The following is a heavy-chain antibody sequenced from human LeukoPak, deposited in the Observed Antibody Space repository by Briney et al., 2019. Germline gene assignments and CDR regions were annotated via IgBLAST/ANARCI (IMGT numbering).Heavy chain of an antibody. CDR2: INTDGSST. Sequence: PGGSLRLSCAASGFTFSSFWMHWVRQAPGKGLVWVSRINTDGSSTSYADSVKGRFTISRDNAKNSLYLQMNSLRAEDTAVYYCARDHGSYSTFEWYFDLWGRGTLVTVSS. CDR3: ARDHGSYSTFEWYFDL. J-gene: IGHJ2*01. D-gene: IGHD1-26*01. V-gene: IGHV3-74*01. CDR1: GFTFSSFW.